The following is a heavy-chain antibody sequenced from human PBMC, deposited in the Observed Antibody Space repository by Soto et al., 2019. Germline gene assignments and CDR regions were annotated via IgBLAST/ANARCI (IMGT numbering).Heavy chain of an antibody. CDR1: GGSSSSYY. CDR3: ARVSSGWPDYFDY. D-gene: IGHD6-19*01. V-gene: IGHV4-4*07. J-gene: IGHJ4*02. CDR2: IYTSGST. Sequence: SEALSVTCTDSGGSSSSYYWSWIRQPAGKGLEWIGRIYTSGSTNYNPSLKSRVTMSVDTSKNQFSLKLSSVTAADTAVYYCARVSSGWPDYFDYWGQGTLVTVSS.